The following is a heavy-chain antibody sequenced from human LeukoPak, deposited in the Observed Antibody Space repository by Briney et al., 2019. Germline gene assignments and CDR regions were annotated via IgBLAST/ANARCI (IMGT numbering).Heavy chain of an antibody. J-gene: IGHJ5*02. Sequence: PSETLSLTCAVYGGSFSGYYWSWIRQPPGKGLEWIGEINHSGSTNYNPSLKSRVTISVDTSKNQFSLKLSSVTAADTAVYYCARGRGFDPWGQGTLVTVSS. D-gene: IGHD2-15*01. V-gene: IGHV4-34*01. CDR2: INHSGST. CDR1: GGSFSGYY. CDR3: ARGRGFDP.